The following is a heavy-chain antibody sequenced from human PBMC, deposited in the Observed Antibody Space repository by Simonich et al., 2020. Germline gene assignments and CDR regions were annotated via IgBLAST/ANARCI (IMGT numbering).Heavy chain of an antibody. J-gene: IGHJ2*01. V-gene: IGHV3-7*01. CDR1: GFTFSSYW. CDR2: IKTDGSEK. D-gene: IGHD6-6*01. Sequence: EVQLVESGGGLVQPGGSLRLSCAASGFTFSSYWMSWVCQAQGKGLGWWANIKTDGSEKNDVDSVKGRFTISRDNAKHSLYLQMNSLRAEDTAVYYCAREYSSSSDPYWYFDLWGRGTLVTVSS. CDR3: AREYSSSSDPYWYFDL.